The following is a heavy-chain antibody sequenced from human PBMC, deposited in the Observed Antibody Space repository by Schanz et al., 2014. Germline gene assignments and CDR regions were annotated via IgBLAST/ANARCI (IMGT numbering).Heavy chain of an antibody. V-gene: IGHV3-48*03. Sequence: VQLVESGGGVVQPGTSLRLSCAASGFTFRGHAMHWVRQAPGQGLEWISYVSSYDTTVSYADSVKGRFTISRDNAKNSVYLQMNSLRVEDTAVYYCARYGFRKFGVVYGLAVWGQGTTVTVS. D-gene: IGHD3-3*01. CDR3: ARYGFRKFGVVYGLAV. CDR2: VSSYDTTV. J-gene: IGHJ6*02. CDR1: GFTFRGHA.